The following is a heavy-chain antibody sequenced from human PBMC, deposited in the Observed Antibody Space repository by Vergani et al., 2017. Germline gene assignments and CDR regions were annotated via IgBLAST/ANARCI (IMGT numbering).Heavy chain of an antibody. D-gene: IGHD3-22*01. CDR3: AKDRGHYYGSSGYYDAFDI. CDR1: GFTFSSYA. Sequence: EVKLLESGGGLVKPGRSLRLSCAASGFTFSSYAMSWVRQAPGKGLEWVSAIIGSGGSTYYADSVQGRFTISRDNSKNTLYLQMNSLRAEDTAVYYCAKDRGHYYGSSGYYDAFDIWGQGTMVTVSS. CDR2: IIGSGGST. J-gene: IGHJ3*02. V-gene: IGHV3-23*01.